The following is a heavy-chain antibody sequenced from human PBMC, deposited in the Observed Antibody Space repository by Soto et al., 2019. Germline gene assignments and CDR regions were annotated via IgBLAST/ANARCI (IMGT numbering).Heavy chain of an antibody. CDR2: INQDGSDK. D-gene: IGHD1-26*01. CDR3: ATYYPTRYLGQ. V-gene: IGHV3-7*02. J-gene: IGHJ4*02. Sequence: GGSLRLSCAASGFTFRHYSMSWVRQAPGKGLEWVANINQDGSDKFYVDSVKGRFTISRDNAKNSLYLQMNSLRAEDTAVYYCATYYPTRYLGQWGQGTLVTVSS. CDR1: GFTFRHYS.